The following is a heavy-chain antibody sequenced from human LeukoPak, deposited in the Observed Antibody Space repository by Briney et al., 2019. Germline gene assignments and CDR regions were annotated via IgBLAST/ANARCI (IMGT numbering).Heavy chain of an antibody. CDR3: ARDIAVAVKDAFDI. CDR2: ISSSSSYI. CDR1: GFTFSSYS. D-gene: IGHD6-19*01. Sequence: ESGGSLRLSCAASGFTFSSYSMNWVRQAPGKGLEWVSSISSSSSYIYYADSVKGRFTISRDNAKNSLYLQMNSLRAEDTAVYYCARDIAVAVKDAFDIWGQGTMVTVSS. V-gene: IGHV3-21*01. J-gene: IGHJ3*02.